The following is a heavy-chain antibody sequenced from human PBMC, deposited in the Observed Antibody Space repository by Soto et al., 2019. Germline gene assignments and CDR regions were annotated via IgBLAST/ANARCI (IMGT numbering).Heavy chain of an antibody. CDR3: TRLVYDVLTGYYPRGI. CDR2: VRSKANNYAT. J-gene: IGHJ3*02. Sequence: GGSLRLSCVASGLTFSDSAIHWVRQASGKGLEWVGHVRSKANNYATAYGASVKGRFTTSRDDSKNTAYLQMNSLKTEDTAIYYCTRLVYDVLTGYYPRGIWGQGTMVTVSS. D-gene: IGHD3-9*01. V-gene: IGHV3-73*01. CDR1: GLTFSDSA.